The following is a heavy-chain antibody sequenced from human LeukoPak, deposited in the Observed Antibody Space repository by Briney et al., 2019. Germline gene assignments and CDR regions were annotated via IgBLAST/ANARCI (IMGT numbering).Heavy chain of an antibody. CDR2: ISSSGSTI. J-gene: IGHJ6*03. CDR1: GFTFSSYS. Sequence: PGGSLRLSCAASGFTFSSYSMNWVRQAPGKGLEWVSYISSSGSTIYYADSVKGRFTISRDNAKNSLYLQMNSLRAEDTAVYYCARVGAAGTAGPYYYYYMDVWGKGTTVTVSS. CDR3: ARVGAAGTAGPYYYYYMDV. V-gene: IGHV3-48*04. D-gene: IGHD6-13*01.